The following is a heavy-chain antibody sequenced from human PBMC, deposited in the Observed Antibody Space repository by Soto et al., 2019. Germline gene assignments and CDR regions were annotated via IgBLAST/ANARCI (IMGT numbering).Heavy chain of an antibody. CDR2: IYYSGSS. D-gene: IGHD1-1*01. J-gene: IGHJ4*02. Sequence: SETLSLTCTVSGGSISTGGYYWSWIRQHPGKGLEWIGYIYYSGSSSYNLSLKGRLTISVDTSKNQFSLKLSSVTAADKAVYYCASTRDYFDYWGQGILVTVYS. CDR3: ASTRDYFDY. V-gene: IGHV4-31*03. CDR1: GGSISTGGYY.